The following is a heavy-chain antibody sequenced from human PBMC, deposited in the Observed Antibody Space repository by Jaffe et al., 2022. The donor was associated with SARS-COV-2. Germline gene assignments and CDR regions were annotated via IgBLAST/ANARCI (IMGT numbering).Heavy chain of an antibody. CDR3: ARGVQLWSDFDY. Sequence: EVQLVESGGGLVKPGGSLRLSCAASGFTFSSYSMNWVRQAPGKGLEWVSSISSSSSYIYYADSVKGRFTISRDNAKNSLYLQMNSLRAEDTAVYYCARGVQLWSDFDYWGQGTLVTVSS. J-gene: IGHJ4*02. V-gene: IGHV3-21*01. CDR1: GFTFSSYS. D-gene: IGHD5-18*01. CDR2: ISSSSSYI.